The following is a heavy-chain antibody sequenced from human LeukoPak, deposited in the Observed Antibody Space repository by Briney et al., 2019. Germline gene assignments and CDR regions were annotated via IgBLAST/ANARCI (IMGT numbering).Heavy chain of an antibody. D-gene: IGHD4-23*01. Sequence: ASVKVSCKASGYTFTGYYMHWVRQAPGQGLEWMGWINPNSGGTNYAQKFQGRVTMTRDTSISTAYMELSRLRSDDTAVYYCARDLEAFDYGGEVCNYWGQGTLVTVSS. CDR3: ARDLEAFDYGGEVCNY. J-gene: IGHJ4*02. CDR1: GYTFTGYY. V-gene: IGHV1-2*02. CDR2: INPNSGGT.